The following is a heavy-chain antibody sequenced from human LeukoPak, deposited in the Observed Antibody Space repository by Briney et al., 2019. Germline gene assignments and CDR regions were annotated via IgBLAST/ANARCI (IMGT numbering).Heavy chain of an antibody. J-gene: IGHJ3*02. CDR3: ARAQNSGYAWAAFGI. CDR1: RGSFSGY. D-gene: IGHD5-12*01. Sequence: PSETLSLTCAVYRGSFSGYWSWIRQPPGKGLVWIGEIHHSGSTNYNPSLKSRVTISVDTSKNQFSLNLSSVTAADTAVYYCARAQNSGYAWAAFGIWGQGTMVTVSS. CDR2: IHHSGST. V-gene: IGHV4-34*01.